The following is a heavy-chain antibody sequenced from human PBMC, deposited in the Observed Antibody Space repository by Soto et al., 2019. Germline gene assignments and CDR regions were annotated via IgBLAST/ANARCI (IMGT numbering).Heavy chain of an antibody. CDR1: GFSLSTSGVG. CDR2: IYWDDDK. J-gene: IGHJ4*02. CDR3: AHRLCDSSCYWDVGFFDF. Sequence: SGPTLVNPTQTLTLTCTFSGFSLSTSGVGVGWIRQPPGKALECLALIYWDDDKRYSPSLKSRLSVTKDTSNNQVVLAMTNMDPVDSGTYFCAHRLCDSSCYWDVGFFDFWGQGALVTVSS. V-gene: IGHV2-5*02. D-gene: IGHD2-15*01.